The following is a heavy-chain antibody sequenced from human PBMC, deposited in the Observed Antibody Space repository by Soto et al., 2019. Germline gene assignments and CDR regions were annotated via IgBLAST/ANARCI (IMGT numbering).Heavy chain of an antibody. Sequence: VQLQESAPGLVKPSETMSLTSTVCCCSISSYYWSWIRPPPGMGLEWIGAIFYSGSTNYNPSLKSRVSISVDTFKHQLSLQLRSVDAADTAVYYCARAQIMVRAVGPYYLDCWGQGTLVTVSS. J-gene: IGHJ4*02. CDR1: CCSISSYY. D-gene: IGHD3-10*01. V-gene: IGHV4-59*01. CDR2: IFYSGST. CDR3: ARAQIMVRAVGPYYLDC.